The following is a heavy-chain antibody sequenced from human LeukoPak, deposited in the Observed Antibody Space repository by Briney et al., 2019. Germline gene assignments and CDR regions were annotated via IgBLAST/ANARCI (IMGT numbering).Heavy chain of an antibody. CDR3: TSFYYFDSSGSPFDY. CDR1: GFTFGDYA. J-gene: IGHJ4*02. V-gene: IGHV3-49*03. D-gene: IGHD3-22*01. CDR2: IRSKAYGGTT. Sequence: GGSLRLSCTASGFTFGDYALNWFRQAPGKGLEWVGFIRSKAYGGTTVYAASVKGRFIISRDDSKGIAYLQMNSLNTEDTAVYYCTSFYYFDSSGSPFDYWGQGTLVTVSS.